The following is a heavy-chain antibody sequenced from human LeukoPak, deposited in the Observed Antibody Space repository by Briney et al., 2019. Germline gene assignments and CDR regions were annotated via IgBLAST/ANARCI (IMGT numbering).Heavy chain of an antibody. J-gene: IGHJ4*02. D-gene: IGHD3-10*01. Sequence: GGSLRLSCTASGFTFSNYAMSWVRQAPGKGLGWVSAVSGSGSSTYYADSVKGRFTISRDNSKNTLYLRMNSLRAEDTAVYYCAKEALIGALYYCDYWGQGTLVTVSS. V-gene: IGHV3-23*01. CDR2: VSGSGSST. CDR1: GFTFSNYA. CDR3: AKEALIGALYYCDY.